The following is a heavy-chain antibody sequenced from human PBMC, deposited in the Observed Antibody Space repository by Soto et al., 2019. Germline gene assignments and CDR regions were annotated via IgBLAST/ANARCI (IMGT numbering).Heavy chain of an antibody. CDR1: GFTFSNFA. CDR2: ISSSGSTI. Sequence: GGSLRLSCAASGFTFSNFAMSWIRQAPGKGLEWVSYISSSGSTIYYADSVKGRFTISRDNAKNSPYLQMNSLRAEDTAVYYCARANYDFWSGPDAFDIWGQGTMVTVSS. D-gene: IGHD3-3*01. V-gene: IGHV3-11*01. J-gene: IGHJ3*02. CDR3: ARANYDFWSGPDAFDI.